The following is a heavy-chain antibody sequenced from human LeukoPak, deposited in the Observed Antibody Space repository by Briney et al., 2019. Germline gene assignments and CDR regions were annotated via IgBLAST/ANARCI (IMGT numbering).Heavy chain of an antibody. D-gene: IGHD3-16*01. J-gene: IGHJ4*02. V-gene: IGHV1-69*04. CDR3: ARDGASHEQFDY. CDR2: IIPILGIA. CDR1: GGTFSSYA. Sequence: SVKVSCKASGGTFSSYAISWVRQAPGQGLEWMGRIIPILGIANYAQKFQGRVTITADKSTSTAYMELSSLRSEDTAVYYCARDGASHEQFDYWGQGTLVTVSS.